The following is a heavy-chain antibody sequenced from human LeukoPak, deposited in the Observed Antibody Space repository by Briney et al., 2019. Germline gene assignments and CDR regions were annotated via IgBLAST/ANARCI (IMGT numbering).Heavy chain of an antibody. Sequence: SETLSLTCTVSGGSISSYYWGWIRQPPGKGLEWIGSIYYSGSTYYNPSLKSRVTISVDTSKNQFSLKLSSVTAADTAVYYCASTNCSSTSCYRASGAFDIWGQGTMVTVSS. CDR2: IYYSGST. J-gene: IGHJ3*02. D-gene: IGHD2-2*01. CDR1: GGSISSYY. V-gene: IGHV4-39*01. CDR3: ASTNCSSTSCYRASGAFDI.